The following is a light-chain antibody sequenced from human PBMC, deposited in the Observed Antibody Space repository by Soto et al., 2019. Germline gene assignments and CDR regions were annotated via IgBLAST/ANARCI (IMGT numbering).Light chain of an antibody. Sequence: EIVLTQSPGTLSLSPGERATLSCRASQSVSSSYLAWYQQKPGQAPRLLIYGASSRATGIPDRFSGSGSGTDFTLTTSRLEPEDFAVYYCQQYGSSPSWTFGRGTKVDIK. CDR1: QSVSSSY. V-gene: IGKV3-20*01. J-gene: IGKJ1*01. CDR3: QQYGSSPSWT. CDR2: GAS.